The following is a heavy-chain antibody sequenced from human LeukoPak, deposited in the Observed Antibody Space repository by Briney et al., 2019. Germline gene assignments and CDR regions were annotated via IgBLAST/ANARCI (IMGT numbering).Heavy chain of an antibody. J-gene: IGHJ4*02. D-gene: IGHD5/OR15-5a*01. CDR3: ARTPIYDGRHFDY. V-gene: IGHV3-7*01. CDR1: GFMFSTYW. CDR2: IKQDGSEK. Sequence: GGSLRLSCAASGFMFSTYWMSWVRQAPGKGLEWVASIKQDGSEKYYVDSVKGRFTISRDNAKSSLYLQVNSLRAEDTAVYYCARTPIYDGRHFDYWGQGTLVTASS.